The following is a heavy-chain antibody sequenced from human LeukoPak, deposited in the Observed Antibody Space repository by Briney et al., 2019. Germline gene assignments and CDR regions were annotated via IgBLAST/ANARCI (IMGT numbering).Heavy chain of an antibody. CDR2: IYHSGST. CDR3: ARGGYCSGGSCYRENWFDP. J-gene: IGHJ5*02. D-gene: IGHD2-15*01. Sequence: SETLFLTCAVSGYSISSGYYWGWIRQPPGKGLEWIGSIYHSGSTYYNPSLKSRVTISVDTSKTQFSLKLSSVTAADTAVYYCARGGYCSGGSCYRENWFDPWGQGTLVTVSS. V-gene: IGHV4-38-2*01. CDR1: GYSISSGYY.